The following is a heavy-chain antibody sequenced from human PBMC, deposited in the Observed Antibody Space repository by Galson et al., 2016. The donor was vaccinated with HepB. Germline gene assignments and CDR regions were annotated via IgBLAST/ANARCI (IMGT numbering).Heavy chain of an antibody. CDR3: ARAGLGTKASFDS. Sequence: SETLSLTCTVSDGSLSSSSSFSWGWVRQPPGKGLECIGTVYRERAYYNPSLGGRVTISVGMSPDLFSLKLTSLTAADTAVYYCARAGLGTKASFDSWGQGTLVVVS. D-gene: IGHD3-16*01. CDR2: VYRERA. V-gene: IGHV4-39*01. J-gene: IGHJ4*02. CDR1: DGSLSSSSSFS.